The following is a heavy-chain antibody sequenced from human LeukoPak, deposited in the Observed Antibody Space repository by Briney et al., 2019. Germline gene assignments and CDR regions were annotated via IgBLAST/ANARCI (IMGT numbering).Heavy chain of an antibody. D-gene: IGHD1-26*01. CDR3: ARSGSYSRNAFDI. CDR1: GGSISSYY. Sequence: SETLSLTCTVSGGSISSYYWSWIRQPPGKGLGWIGYIYTSGSTNYNPSLKSRVTISVDTSKNQFSLKLSSVTAADTAVYYCARSGSYSRNAFDIWGQGTMVTVSS. V-gene: IGHV4-4*09. CDR2: IYTSGST. J-gene: IGHJ3*02.